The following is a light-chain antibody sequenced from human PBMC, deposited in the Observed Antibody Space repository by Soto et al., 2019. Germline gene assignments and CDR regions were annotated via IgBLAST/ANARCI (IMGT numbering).Light chain of an antibody. CDR3: RSYTSSSTLYV. Sequence: QSALTQPASVSGSPGQSITISCTGTSSDVGGYNYVSWYQQHPGKVPKLMIYDVSNRPSGVTNRFSGSKSGNTASLTISGLQVEDEADYYCRSYTSSSTLYVFGTGTKVTVL. J-gene: IGLJ1*01. CDR1: SSDVGGYNY. CDR2: DVS. V-gene: IGLV2-14*01.